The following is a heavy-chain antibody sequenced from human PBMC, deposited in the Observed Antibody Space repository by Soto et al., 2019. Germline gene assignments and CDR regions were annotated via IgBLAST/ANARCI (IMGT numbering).Heavy chain of an antibody. CDR3: ARESQTWGLLTYFDL. Sequence: QVQLVQSGADVKKPGASVKVSCKASGYSFTNYIITWVRQAPGQGLEWMGWISPYNGNTDYAQNLLRRVTMTTDTSTSTVYMELRSLRSDHTAVYYCARESQTWGLLTYFDLWGRGTLVTVSS. CDR1: GYSFTNYI. V-gene: IGHV1-18*01. D-gene: IGHD1-26*01. CDR2: ISPYNGNT. J-gene: IGHJ2*01.